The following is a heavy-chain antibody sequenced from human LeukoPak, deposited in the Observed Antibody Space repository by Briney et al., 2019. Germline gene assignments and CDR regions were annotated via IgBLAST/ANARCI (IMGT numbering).Heavy chain of an antibody. CDR3: AKRWGITGTTYFDL. V-gene: IGHV3-23*01. CDR1: GFTFSNYA. CDR2: ISGSSGST. J-gene: IGHJ2*01. Sequence: GGSLRLSCAASGFTFSNYAMTWVRQAPGKGLEWVSGISGSSGSTHYADSVKGRFTISRDNSNNTLYLQMNSLRAEDTAVYYCAKRWGITGTTYFDLWGRGTLVTVSS. D-gene: IGHD1-20*01.